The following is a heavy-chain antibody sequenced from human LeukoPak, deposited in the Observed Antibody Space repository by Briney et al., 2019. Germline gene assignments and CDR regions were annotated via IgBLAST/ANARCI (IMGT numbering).Heavy chain of an antibody. J-gene: IGHJ4*02. Sequence: SETLSLTCTVSGGSISSHYWSWLRQPPGKGLEWIGYIYYSGSTNYNPSLKSRVTISVDTSKNQFSLKLSSVTAADTAVYYCARVQRDGYNQYYFDYWGQGTLVTVSS. D-gene: IGHD5-24*01. CDR3: ARVQRDGYNQYYFDY. CDR2: IYYSGST. CDR1: GGSISSHY. V-gene: IGHV4-59*11.